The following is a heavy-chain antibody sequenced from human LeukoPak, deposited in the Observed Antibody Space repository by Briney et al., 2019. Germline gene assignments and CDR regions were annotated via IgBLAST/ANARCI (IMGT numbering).Heavy chain of an antibody. V-gene: IGHV4-4*07. CDR2: IYTSGST. J-gene: IGHJ4*02. CDR1: GGSISSYY. Sequence: SETLSLTCTVSGGSISSYYWSWIRQPAGKGLEWIGRIYTSGSTYYNPSLKSRVTISVDTSKNQFSLKLSSVTAADTAVYYCARPGIAESFDYWGQGTLVTVSS. CDR3: ARPGIAESFDY. D-gene: IGHD6-13*01.